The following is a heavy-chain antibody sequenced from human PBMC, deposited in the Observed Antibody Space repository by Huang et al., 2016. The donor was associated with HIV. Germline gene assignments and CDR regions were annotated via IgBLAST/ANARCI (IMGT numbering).Heavy chain of an antibody. D-gene: IGHD2-21*02. V-gene: IGHV4-59*11. Sequence: QVQLQESGPGLVKPSETLSLTCIVSGGTITNHYWIWIRQAPGKGLNWIGSIYYSGSTNYNPSLKSRVTMLVDRSKNQFSLKMSSVTAADTAVYYCARLGYCGGDCYSGPFDHWGQGIQVTVSS. CDR2: IYYSGST. CDR1: GGTITNHY. CDR3: ARLGYCGGDCYSGPFDH. J-gene: IGHJ4*02.